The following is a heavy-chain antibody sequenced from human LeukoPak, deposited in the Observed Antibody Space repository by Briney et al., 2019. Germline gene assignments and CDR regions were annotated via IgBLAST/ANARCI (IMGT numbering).Heavy chain of an antibody. Sequence: GGSLRLSCAASGFTFNNYAMSWVRQAPGKGLEWVSGIGAGGGSTNYADSVKGRFTISRDNAKNTLDLQMNSLRAEDTAVYYCAREWGNSVLPLDYWGQGTLVTVSP. J-gene: IGHJ4*02. CDR3: AREWGNSVLPLDY. CDR1: GFTFNNYA. CDR2: IGAGGGST. D-gene: IGHD3-16*01. V-gene: IGHV3-23*01.